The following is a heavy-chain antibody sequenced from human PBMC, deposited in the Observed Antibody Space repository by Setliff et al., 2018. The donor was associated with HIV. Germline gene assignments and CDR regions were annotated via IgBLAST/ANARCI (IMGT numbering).Heavy chain of an antibody. D-gene: IGHD6-19*01. J-gene: IGHJ5*02. CDR1: GYTFTSYA. CDR2: INAGNGNT. Sequence: ASVKVSCKASGYTFTSYAIHWMRQAPGQRLEWMGWINAGNGNTKFSQEFQGRVTITRDTSINTVYMDLSRLTSDDTGIYYCARGGALSGFFFPNWLDPWGQGTLVTVSS. CDR3: ARGGALSGFFFPNWLDP. V-gene: IGHV1-3*01.